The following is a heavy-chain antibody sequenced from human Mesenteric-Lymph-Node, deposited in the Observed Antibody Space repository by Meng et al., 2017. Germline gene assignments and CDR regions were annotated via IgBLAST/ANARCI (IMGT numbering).Heavy chain of an antibody. Sequence: GESLKISCETSGFTFSSYAMSWVRQAPGKGLEWVSSIIVNGGNTYYGDSVKGRFTISRDNSKNTLYLQMNSLRAEDTALYYCAKATVTTVRGDMDVWGQGTTVTVSS. D-gene: IGHD4-17*01. CDR1: GFTFSSYA. V-gene: IGHV3-23*01. J-gene: IGHJ6*02. CDR3: AKATVTTVRGDMDV. CDR2: IIVNGGNT.